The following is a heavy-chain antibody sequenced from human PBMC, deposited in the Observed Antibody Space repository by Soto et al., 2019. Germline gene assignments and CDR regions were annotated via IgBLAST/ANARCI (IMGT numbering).Heavy chain of an antibody. CDR1: GFTFSSYG. J-gene: IGHJ4*02. Sequence: GSLRLSCAASGFTFSSYGMHWVRQAPGKGLEWVAVISYDGSNKYYADSVKGRFTISRDNSKNTLYLQMNSLRAEDTAVYYCAKVAGDSHPPDYWGQGTLVTVSS. CDR2: ISYDGSNK. CDR3: AKVAGDSHPPDY. V-gene: IGHV3-30*18. D-gene: IGHD7-27*01.